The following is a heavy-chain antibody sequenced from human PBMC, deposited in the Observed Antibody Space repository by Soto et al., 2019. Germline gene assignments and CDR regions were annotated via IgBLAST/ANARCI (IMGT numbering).Heavy chain of an antibody. CDR1: GFSFRSYA. CDR2: ISYDGSNR. Sequence: QVQLVESGGGVVQPGRSLRLACAASGFSFRSYAIHWVRQAPGKGLEWVAVISYDGSNRYYADSVKGRVTISRDNSKNTLYLQMKSLTVDDTAVYYCAKSGYDGSGSYLGFDSWGRGTLVIVSS. J-gene: IGHJ4*02. CDR3: AKSGYDGSGSYLGFDS. D-gene: IGHD3-22*01. V-gene: IGHV3-30*18.